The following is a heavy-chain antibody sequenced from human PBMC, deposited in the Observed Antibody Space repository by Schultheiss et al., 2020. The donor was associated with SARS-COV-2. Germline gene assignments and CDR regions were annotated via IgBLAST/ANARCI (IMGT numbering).Heavy chain of an antibody. Sequence: PSVKVSCKASGYTFTGYYMHWVRQAPGQGLEWMGWINPNSGGTNYAQKFQGWVTMTRDTSISTAYMEVSRLRSDDTAVYYCARDRSYIRVATIYNWFDPWGQGTLVTVSS. CDR1: GYTFTGYY. CDR3: ARDRSYIRVATIYNWFDP. J-gene: IGHJ5*02. D-gene: IGHD5-12*01. CDR2: INPNSGGT. V-gene: IGHV1-2*04.